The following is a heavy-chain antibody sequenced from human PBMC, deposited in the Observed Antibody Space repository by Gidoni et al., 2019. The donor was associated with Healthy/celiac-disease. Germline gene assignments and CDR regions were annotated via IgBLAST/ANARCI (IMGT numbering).Heavy chain of an antibody. D-gene: IGHD3-22*01. Sequence: EVQLLESGGGLVQPGGSLRLSCAASGFTFSSYAMSWVRQAPGKGLEWVSAISGSGGSTYYADSVKGRFTISRDNSKNTLYLQMNSLRAEDTAVYYCAKDHRRYYYDSSGPASCGYWGQGTLVTVSS. CDR3: AKDHRRYYYDSSGPASCGY. CDR1: GFTFSSYA. CDR2: ISGSGGST. J-gene: IGHJ4*02. V-gene: IGHV3-23*01.